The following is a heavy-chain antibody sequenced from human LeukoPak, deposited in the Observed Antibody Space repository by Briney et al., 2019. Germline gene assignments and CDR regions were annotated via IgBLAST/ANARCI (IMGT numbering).Heavy chain of an antibody. Sequence: SETLSLTCTVSGGSFSTYYWSWIRQPPGKGLEWIGYIYYSGNTNCNPSLKSRVTISVDTSKNQFSLKLNSVTAADTAVYYCAREVHYYSYYMDVWGKGTTVTVSS. CDR1: GGSFSTYY. CDR2: IYYSGNT. J-gene: IGHJ6*03. V-gene: IGHV4-59*01. CDR3: AREVHYYSYYMDV.